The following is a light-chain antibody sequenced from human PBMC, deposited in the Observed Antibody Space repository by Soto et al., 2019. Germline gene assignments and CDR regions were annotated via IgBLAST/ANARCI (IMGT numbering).Light chain of an antibody. CDR3: QQYASSPWT. Sequence: EIVLTQSAGTLSLSTGERATLSCRASQSVTSNYLAWYQQKPGQAPSLLIYGASARAAGIPDRFSGSGTGTDFALTISGLEPEDFAVYFCQQYASSPWTFGQGTKVDIK. CDR1: QSVTSNY. V-gene: IGKV3-20*01. J-gene: IGKJ1*01. CDR2: GAS.